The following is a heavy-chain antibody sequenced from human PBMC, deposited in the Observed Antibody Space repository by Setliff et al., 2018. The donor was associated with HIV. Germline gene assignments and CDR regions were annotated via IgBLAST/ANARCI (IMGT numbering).Heavy chain of an antibody. D-gene: IGHD3-22*01. J-gene: IGHJ4*02. CDR2: IYYIGNT. V-gene: IGHV4-59*01. Sequence: PSETLSLTCTVSGGSISGYYWSWIRQPPGKGLEWIGYIYYIGNTNYNPSLKGRVTLSVDTSKNQLSLKLSSVTAADTAVYYCARGRSRYYYDGSGYYVDYWGQGTLVTAPQ. CDR3: ARGRSRYYYDGSGYYVDY. CDR1: GGSISGYY.